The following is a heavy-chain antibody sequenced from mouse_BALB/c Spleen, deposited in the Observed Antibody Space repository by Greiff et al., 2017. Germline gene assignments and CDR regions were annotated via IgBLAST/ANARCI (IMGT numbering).Heavy chain of an antibody. V-gene: IGHV3-2*02. CDR2: ISYSGST. D-gene: IGHD2-3*01. CDR3: ARFDGYYGGAMDY. Sequence: EVQLQQSGPGLVKPSQSLSLTCTVTGYSITSDYAWNWIRQFPGNKLEWMGYISYSGSTSYNPSLKSRISITRDTSKNQFFLQLNSVTTEDTATYYCARFDGYYGGAMDYWGQGTSVTVSS. CDR1: GYSITSDYA. J-gene: IGHJ4*01.